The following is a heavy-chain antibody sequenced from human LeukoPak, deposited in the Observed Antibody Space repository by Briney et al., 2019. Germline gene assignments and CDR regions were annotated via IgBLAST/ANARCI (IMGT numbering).Heavy chain of an antibody. Sequence: PPGGSLRLSCAASGFTFRTYAIHWVRQAPGKGLEWVAVISDDGSTKYYADSVKGRFTISRDNSKNMLYLQMNSLRAEDSAVYYCARDLIAVTGTGLWFDPRGQGTLVTGSS. CDR2: ISDDGSTK. CDR1: GFTFRTYA. CDR3: ARDLIAVTGTGLWFDP. J-gene: IGHJ5*02. V-gene: IGHV3-30-3*01. D-gene: IGHD6-19*01.